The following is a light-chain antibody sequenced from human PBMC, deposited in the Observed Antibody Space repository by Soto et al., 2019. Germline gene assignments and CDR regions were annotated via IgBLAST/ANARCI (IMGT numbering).Light chain of an antibody. CDR3: QSYDSSLSGSWV. CDR2: GNS. J-gene: IGLJ3*02. V-gene: IGLV1-40*01. Sequence: QSALTQSPSVSGAPGQRVTISCTGSSSNIGAGYDVHWYQQLPGTAPKLLIYGNSNRPSGVPDRFSGSKSGTSASLAITGLQAEDEADYYCQSYDSSLSGSWVFGGGTQLTVL. CDR1: SSNIGAGYD.